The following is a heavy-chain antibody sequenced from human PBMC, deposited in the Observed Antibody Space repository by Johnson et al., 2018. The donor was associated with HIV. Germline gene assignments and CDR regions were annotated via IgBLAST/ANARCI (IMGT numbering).Heavy chain of an antibody. J-gene: IGHJ3*02. D-gene: IGHD3-22*01. CDR3: ARSYYDSSGYYHDAFDI. V-gene: IGHV3-20*04. CDR2: INWNGGST. Sequence: VQLVESGGGLVQPGGSLRLSCAASGFTFDDYGMSWVRQAPGKGLELVSGINWNGGSTGYADSVKGRFTISRDNAKNSLYLQMNSLRAEDTALYYCARSYYDSSGYYHDAFDIWGQGTMVTVSS. CDR1: GFTFDDYG.